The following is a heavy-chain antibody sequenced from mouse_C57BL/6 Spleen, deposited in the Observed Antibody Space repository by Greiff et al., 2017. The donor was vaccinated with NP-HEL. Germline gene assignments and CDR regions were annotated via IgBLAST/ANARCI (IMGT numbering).Heavy chain of an antibody. D-gene: IGHD3-2*02. J-gene: IGHJ3*01. CDR2: IHPNSGST. CDR1: GYTFTSYW. V-gene: IGHV1-64*01. CDR3: VTAQGAWFAY. Sequence: VQLQQPGAELVKPGASVKLSCKASGYTFTSYWMHWVKQRPGQGLEWIGMIHPNSGSTNYNEKFKSKATLTVDKSSSTAYMQLSSLTSEDSAVYYCVTAQGAWFAYWGQGTLVTVSA.